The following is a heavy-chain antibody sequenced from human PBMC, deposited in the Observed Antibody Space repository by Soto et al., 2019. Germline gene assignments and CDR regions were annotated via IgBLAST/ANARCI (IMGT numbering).Heavy chain of an antibody. CDR3: ARGPSSGQWLVGYYFDY. D-gene: IGHD6-19*01. V-gene: IGHV4-34*01. CDR1: GGSLSGYY. J-gene: IGHJ4*02. CDR2: INHSGST. Sequence: QVQLQQWGAGLLKPSETLSLTCAVYGGSLSGYYWSWIRQPPGKGLEWIGEINHSGSTNYNPSLKSRVTISVDTSKNQFSLKLSSVTAADTAVYYCARGPSSGQWLVGYYFDYWGQGTLVTVSS.